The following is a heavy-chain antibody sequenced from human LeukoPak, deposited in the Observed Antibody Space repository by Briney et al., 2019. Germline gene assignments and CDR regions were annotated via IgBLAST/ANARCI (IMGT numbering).Heavy chain of an antibody. Sequence: GGSLRLSCAASGFTFSSYAMHWVRQAPGKGLEWVALIWYDGSNKYYADSVKGRLTISRDNSKDTLYLQMNSLRAEDTAVYYCAREGPRGNSQFDYWGQGTLVTVSS. CDR3: AREGPRGNSQFDY. CDR2: IWYDGSNK. CDR1: GFTFSSYA. J-gene: IGHJ4*02. V-gene: IGHV3-33*08. D-gene: IGHD2/OR15-2a*01.